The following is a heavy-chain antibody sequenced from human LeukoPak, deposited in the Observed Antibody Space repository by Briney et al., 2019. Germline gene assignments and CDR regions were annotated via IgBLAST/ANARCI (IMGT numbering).Heavy chain of an antibody. CDR1: GYTFTSYD. CDR3: ARGPTINFWSGYWGGLYFYYYMDV. CDR2: MNPNSGNT. J-gene: IGHJ6*03. V-gene: IGHV1-8*01. D-gene: IGHD3-3*01. Sequence: ASVKVSCKASGYTFTSYDIHWVRQATGQGLEWMGWMNPNSGNTGYAQKFQGRVTMTRNTSISTAYIALSSLRSEDTAVYYCARGPTINFWSGYWGGLYFYYYMDVWGKGTTVTVSS.